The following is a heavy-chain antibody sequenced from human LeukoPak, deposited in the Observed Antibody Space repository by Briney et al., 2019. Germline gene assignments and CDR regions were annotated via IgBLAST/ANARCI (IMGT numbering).Heavy chain of an antibody. CDR1: GGTFSSYA. CDR2: IIPIFGTA. J-gene: IGHJ6*02. Sequence: GASVKVSCKASGGTFSSYAISWVRQAPGQGLEWMGGIIPIFGTANYAQKFQGRVTITTDESTSTAYMELSSLRSDDTAVYYCASRETTDYYYGMDVWGQGTTVTVSS. V-gene: IGHV1-69*05. D-gene: IGHD4-17*01. CDR3: ASRETTDYYYGMDV.